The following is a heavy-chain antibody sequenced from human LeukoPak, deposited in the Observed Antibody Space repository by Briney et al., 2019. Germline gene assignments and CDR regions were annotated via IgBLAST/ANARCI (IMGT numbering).Heavy chain of an antibody. CDR3: ARAGIAYYDVDY. V-gene: IGHV3-21*01. J-gene: IGHJ4*02. Sequence: PGGSLRLSCAASGFSFDSYTMNWVRQAPGKGLEWVSSISSSSTFINYADSVKGRFTFSRDNAKNSLYLQMDSLRAEDTAFYYCARAGIAYYDVDYWGQGTLVTVSS. CDR1: GFSFDSYT. CDR2: ISSSSTFI. D-gene: IGHD3-22*01.